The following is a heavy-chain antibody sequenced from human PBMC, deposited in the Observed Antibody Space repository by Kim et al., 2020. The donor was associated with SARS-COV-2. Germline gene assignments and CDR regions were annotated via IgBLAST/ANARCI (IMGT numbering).Heavy chain of an antibody. J-gene: IGHJ4*02. D-gene: IGHD1-26*01. Sequence: GGSLRLSCAVSGFTFSSYAMHWVRQAPGKGLEWVSAVCGGGGSVNYADSVRGRFTISRDNSKNTLSLQMNSLRAEDTAIYYCAKAVGSTMWNSFDYWGQGTLVPVS. CDR3: AKAVGSTMWNSFDY. V-gene: IGHV3-23*01. CDR2: VCGGGGSV. CDR1: GFTFSSYA.